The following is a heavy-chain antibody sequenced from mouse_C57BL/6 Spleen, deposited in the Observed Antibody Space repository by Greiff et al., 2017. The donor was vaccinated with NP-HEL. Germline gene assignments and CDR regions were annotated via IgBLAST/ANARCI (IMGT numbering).Heavy chain of an antibody. CDR3: ARPTMVTTPFDY. J-gene: IGHJ2*01. D-gene: IGHD2-9*01. V-gene: IGHV1-59*01. CDR2: IDPSDSYT. Sequence: QVQLQQPGAELVRPGTSVKLSCKASGYTFTSYWMHWVKQRPGQGLEWIGVIDPSDSYTNYNQKFKGKATLPVDTASSTAYMQLSSLTSEDSAVYYCARPTMVTTPFDYWGQGTTLTVSS. CDR1: GYTFTSYW.